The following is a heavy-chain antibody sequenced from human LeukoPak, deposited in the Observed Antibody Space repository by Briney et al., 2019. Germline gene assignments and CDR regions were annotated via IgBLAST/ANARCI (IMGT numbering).Heavy chain of an antibody. V-gene: IGHV3-21*01. CDR2: ISSSSSYK. Sequence: GSLRPSCSASGFTFSSFSMNWVRPAPGKGLGLVSSISSSSSYKYHADSVKGRFTISRDNAKNSLYLQMNSLRAEDTAVYYCASSPYDILTGYYNNYWGQGTLVTVSS. D-gene: IGHD3-9*01. CDR1: GFTFSSFS. J-gene: IGHJ4*02. CDR3: ASSPYDILTGYYNNY.